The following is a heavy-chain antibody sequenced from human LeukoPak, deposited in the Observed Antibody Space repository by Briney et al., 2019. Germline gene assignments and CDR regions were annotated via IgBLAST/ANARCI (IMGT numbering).Heavy chain of an antibody. CDR3: ARDGSGYSPYYFDY. D-gene: IGHD5-18*01. J-gene: IGHJ4*02. V-gene: IGHV3-21*01. Sequence: GGSLRLSCAASGFTFSSYSMNWLRQAPGKGLEWVSSISSSSSYIYYADSVKGRFTISRDNAKNSLYLQMNSLRAEDTAVYYCARDGSGYSPYYFDYWGQGTLVTVSS. CDR2: ISSSSSYI. CDR1: GFTFSSYS.